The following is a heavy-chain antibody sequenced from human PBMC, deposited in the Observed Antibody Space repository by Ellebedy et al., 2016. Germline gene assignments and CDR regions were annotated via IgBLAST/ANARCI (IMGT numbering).Heavy chain of an antibody. J-gene: IGHJ5*02. D-gene: IGHD4-23*01. CDR3: ARDETAVVSTYNWFDP. CDR2: IYYSGST. CDR1: GGSISSYY. Sequence: SETLSLTXTVSGGSISSYYWSWIRQPPGKGLEWIGYIYYSGSTNYNPSLKSRVTISVDTSKNQFSLKLSSVTAADTAVYYCARDETAVVSTYNWFDPWGQGTLVTVSS. V-gene: IGHV4-59*01.